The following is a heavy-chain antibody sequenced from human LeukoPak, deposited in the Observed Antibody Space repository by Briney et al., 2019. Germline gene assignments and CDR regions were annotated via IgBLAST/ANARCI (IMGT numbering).Heavy chain of an antibody. J-gene: IGHJ4*02. V-gene: IGHV4-34*01. Sequence: PSETLSLTCAVYGGSLSGYYWSWIRQPPGKGLEWIGEINHSGSTNYNPSLKSRVTISVDTSKNQFSLKLSSVTAADTAVYYCARGTGYSSGSGFDYWGQGTLVTVSS. CDR1: GGSLSGYY. D-gene: IGHD6-19*01. CDR3: ARGTGYSSGSGFDY. CDR2: INHSGST.